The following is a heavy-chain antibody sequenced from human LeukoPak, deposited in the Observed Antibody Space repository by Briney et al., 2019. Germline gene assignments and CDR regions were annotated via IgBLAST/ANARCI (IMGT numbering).Heavy chain of an antibody. CDR2: IYYSGSI. CDR3: ARENPSGYYNRPIDY. Sequence: PSETLSFTCAVYGGSFSGYYWSWIRQPPGKGLEWIGDIYYSGSIKYNPSLKSRVTMSVDTSKNQFSLKLSSVTAADTAIYYCARENPSGYYNRPIDYWGQGTLVTVSS. V-gene: IGHV4-59*01. CDR1: GGSFSGYY. D-gene: IGHD3-22*01. J-gene: IGHJ4*02.